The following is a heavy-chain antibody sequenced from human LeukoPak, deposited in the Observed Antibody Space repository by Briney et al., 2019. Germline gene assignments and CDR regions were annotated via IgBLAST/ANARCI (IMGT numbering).Heavy chain of an antibody. J-gene: IGHJ4*02. CDR3: AKGPDSSGYYYYFDY. Sequence: GGSLRLSCAALGFTFDDYAMHWVRQAPGKGLEWVSGISWNSGSIGYADSVKGRFTISRDNAKNSLYLQMNSLRAEDTALYYCAKGPDSSGYYYYFDYWGQGTLVTVSS. CDR2: ISWNSGSI. CDR1: GFTFDDYA. V-gene: IGHV3-9*01. D-gene: IGHD3-22*01.